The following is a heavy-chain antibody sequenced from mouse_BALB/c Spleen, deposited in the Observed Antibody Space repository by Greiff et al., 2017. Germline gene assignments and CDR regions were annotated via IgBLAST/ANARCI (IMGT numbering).Heavy chain of an antibody. CDR3: ARGSYDGYTGAD. V-gene: IGHV3-6*02. CDR2: ISYDGSN. CDR1: GYSITSGYY. Sequence: DVQLQESGPGLVKPSQSLSLTCSVTGYSITSGYYWYWIRQFPGNKLEWMGYISYDGSNNYNPSLKNRISITRDTSKNQFFLKLNSVTTEDTATYYCARGSYDGYTGADWGQGTLVTVSA. J-gene: IGHJ3*01. D-gene: IGHD2-3*01.